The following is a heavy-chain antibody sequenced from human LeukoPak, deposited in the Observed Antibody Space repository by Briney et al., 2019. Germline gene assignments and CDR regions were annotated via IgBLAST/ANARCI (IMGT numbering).Heavy chain of an antibody. J-gene: IGHJ5*02. V-gene: IGHV1-46*01. Sequence: ASVKVSCKASGYTFTSYYMHWVRQAPGQGLEWMGIINPSGGSTSYAQKFRGRVTMTRDTSTSTVYMELSSLRSEDTAVYYCARVYGSGSYYDLNWFDPWGQGTLDTVSS. CDR1: GYTFTSYY. D-gene: IGHD3-10*01. CDR2: INPSGGST. CDR3: ARVYGSGSYYDLNWFDP.